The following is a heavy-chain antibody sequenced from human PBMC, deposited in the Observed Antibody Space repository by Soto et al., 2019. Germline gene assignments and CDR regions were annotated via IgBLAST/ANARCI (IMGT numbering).Heavy chain of an antibody. CDR1: GYTFTSYD. Sequence: ASLKVSCKASGYTFTSYDINWVRQATGQGLEWMGWMNPNSGNTGYAQKFQGRVTMTRNTSISTAYMELSSLRSEDTAVYYCNKGSFTVITHYMDVWGKGTTVTVYS. CDR3: NKGSFTVITHYMDV. CDR2: MNPNSGNT. J-gene: IGHJ6*03. V-gene: IGHV1-8*01. D-gene: IGHD4-17*01.